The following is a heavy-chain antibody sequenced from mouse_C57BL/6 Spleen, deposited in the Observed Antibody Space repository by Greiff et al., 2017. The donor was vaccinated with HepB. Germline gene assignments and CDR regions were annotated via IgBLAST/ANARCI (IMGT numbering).Heavy chain of an antibody. CDR3: AIETTVPRGNYFDY. CDR1: GYTFTSYW. D-gene: IGHD1-1*01. CDR2: IYPGSGST. J-gene: IGHJ2*01. Sequence: QVHVKQPGAELVKPGASVKMSCKASGYTFTSYWITWVKQRPGQGLEWIGDIYPGSGSTNYNEKFKSKATLTVDTSSSTAYMQLSSLTSEDSAVYYCAIETTVPRGNYFDYWGQGTTLTVSS. V-gene: IGHV1-55*01.